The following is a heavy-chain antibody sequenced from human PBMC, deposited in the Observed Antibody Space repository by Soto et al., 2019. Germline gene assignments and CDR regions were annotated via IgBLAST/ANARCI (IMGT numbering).Heavy chain of an antibody. J-gene: IGHJ5*02. CDR3: AKEAYYFRSGSHYGWFDP. CDR1: GGGFSFSNYY. D-gene: IGHD3-10*01. V-gene: IGHV3-23*01. CDR2: VSGNGGAT. Sequence: PGGSLRLSCAASGGGFSFSNYYMNWIRQAPGKGLEWVSTVSGNGGATYYPDSVKGRFAISRDNSKNTLYLQMNSLRAEDTALYYCAKEAYYFRSGSHYGWFDPWGQGTLVTVSS.